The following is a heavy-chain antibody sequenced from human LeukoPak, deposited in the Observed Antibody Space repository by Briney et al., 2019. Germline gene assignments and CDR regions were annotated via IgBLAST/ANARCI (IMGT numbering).Heavy chain of an antibody. Sequence: GGSLRLSCAASGFTFSNYAMGWVRQAPGKGLEWVSGISGSGTNTYYADSVKGRFTISRDNSKNTLYLQMSSLRAEDTAVYYCAKARGIRYYYGMDVWGQGTTVTVSS. J-gene: IGHJ6*02. CDR1: GFTFSNYA. CDR2: ISGSGTNT. D-gene: IGHD1-26*01. CDR3: AKARGIRYYYGMDV. V-gene: IGHV3-23*01.